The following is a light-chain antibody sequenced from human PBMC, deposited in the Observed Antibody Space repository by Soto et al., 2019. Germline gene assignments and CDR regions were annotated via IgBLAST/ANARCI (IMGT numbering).Light chain of an antibody. CDR1: SGDIGGYNY. CDR3: SSYTSSSTLGV. CDR2: DVS. V-gene: IGLV2-14*03. J-gene: IGLJ1*01. Sequence: QSALTQPASVSGSPGQSITISCTGTSGDIGGYNYVSWYQHHPGKAPKLMIYDVSNRPSGASNRFSGAKSGNTASLTISGLQAEDEAEYYCSSYTSSSTLGVFGTGTKLTVL.